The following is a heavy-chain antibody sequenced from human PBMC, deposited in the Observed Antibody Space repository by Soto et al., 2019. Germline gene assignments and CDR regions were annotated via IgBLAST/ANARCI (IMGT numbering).Heavy chain of an antibody. V-gene: IGHV1-69*13. D-gene: IGHD2-21*02. CDR1: GYTFTSYC. J-gene: IGHJ3*02. CDR3: ASGAYCGGDCYSDIQMLGAFDI. CDR2: IIPIFGTA. Sequence: SSVKVSCKASGYTFTSYCISWVRQAPGQGLEWMGGIIPIFGTANYAQKFQGRVTITADESTSTAYMELSSLRSEDTAVYYCASGAYCGGDCYSDIQMLGAFDIWGQGTMVTVSS.